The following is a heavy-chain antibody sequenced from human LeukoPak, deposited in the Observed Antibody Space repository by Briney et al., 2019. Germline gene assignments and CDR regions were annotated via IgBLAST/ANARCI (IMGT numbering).Heavy chain of an antibody. D-gene: IGHD4-17*01. CDR1: GFTVSSNY. CDR2: IYSAGST. V-gene: IGHV3-66*01. J-gene: IGHJ5*02. Sequence: GGSLRLSCAASGFTVSSNYMSWVRQAPGKGLEWVSVIYSAGSTYYPDSVKGRFTISRDNAKNSLYLQMNSLRAEDTAVYYCARDNGDPWGQGTLVTVSS. CDR3: ARDNGDP.